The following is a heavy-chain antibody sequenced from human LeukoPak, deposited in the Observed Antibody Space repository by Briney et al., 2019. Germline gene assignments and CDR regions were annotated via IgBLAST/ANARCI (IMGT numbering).Heavy chain of an antibody. CDR3: ARDGSISGWYAPHSVVY. D-gene: IGHD6-19*01. J-gene: IGHJ4*02. CDR1: GGSISSSSYY. V-gene: IGHV4-39*07. CDR2: IYHSGST. Sequence: PSETLSLTCTVSGGSISSSSYYWGWIRQPPGKGLEWIGSIYHSGSTYYNPSLKSRVTISVDTSKNQFSLKLSSVTAADTAVYYCARDGSISGWYAPHSVVYWGQGTLVTVSS.